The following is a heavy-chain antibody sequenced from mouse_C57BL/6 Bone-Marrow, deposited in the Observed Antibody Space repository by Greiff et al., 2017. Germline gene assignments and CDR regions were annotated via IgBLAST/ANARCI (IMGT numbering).Heavy chain of an antibody. V-gene: IGHV5-17*01. CDR3: ARVAYYSKSLFDY. D-gene: IGHD2-5*01. Sequence: EVKLVESGGGLVKPGGSLKLSCAASGFTFSDYGMHWVRQAPEKGLEWVAYISSGISTIYYADTVKGRFTISRDNAKNTLFLQMTSLRSEDTAMYYCARVAYYSKSLFDYWGQGTTLTVSS. CDR1: GFTFSDYG. J-gene: IGHJ2*01. CDR2: ISSGISTI.